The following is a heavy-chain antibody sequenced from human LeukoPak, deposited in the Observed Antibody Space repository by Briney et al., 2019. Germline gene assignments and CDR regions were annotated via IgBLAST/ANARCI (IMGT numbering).Heavy chain of an antibody. V-gene: IGHV4-38-2*02. D-gene: IGHD3-10*01. CDR3: ARDLSGEYYYGSGSYYPLNWFDP. Sequence: PSETLSLTCTVSGYSISSGYYWGWIRQPPGKGLEWIGSIHHSGSTYYNPSLKSRVTISVDTSKNQFSLKLSSVTAADTAVYYCARDLSGEYYYGSGSYYPLNWFDPWGQGTLVTVSS. CDR1: GYSISSGYY. CDR2: IHHSGST. J-gene: IGHJ5*02.